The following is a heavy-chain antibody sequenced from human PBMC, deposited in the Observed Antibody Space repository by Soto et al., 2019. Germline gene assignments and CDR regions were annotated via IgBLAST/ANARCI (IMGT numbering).Heavy chain of an antibody. J-gene: IGHJ6*02. Sequence: GASVKVSCKASGGTFSSYTISWVRQAPGQGLEWMGRIIPILGVANYAQKFQGRVTITADKSTSTAYMELSSLRSEDTAVYYCARVKIDDSSGYYYLTLKDYYYYGMDVWGQGTTVTVSS. D-gene: IGHD3-22*01. CDR1: GGTFSSYT. CDR3: ARVKIDDSSGYYYLTLKDYYYYGMDV. CDR2: IIPILGVA. V-gene: IGHV1-69*02.